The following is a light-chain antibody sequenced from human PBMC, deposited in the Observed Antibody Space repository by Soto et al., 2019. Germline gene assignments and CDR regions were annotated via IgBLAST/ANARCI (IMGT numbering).Light chain of an antibody. J-gene: IGLJ1*01. V-gene: IGLV1-40*01. CDR1: SSNIGAGYD. Sequence: SVLTQPRAVSGSPGERVTISYTGSSSNIGAGYDVHWYQQLPGTAPKLLIYGNSNRPSGVPDRFSGSKSGTSASLAITGLQAEDEADYYCQSYDSSLSGYVFGTGTKVTVL. CDR3: QSYDSSLSGYV. CDR2: GNS.